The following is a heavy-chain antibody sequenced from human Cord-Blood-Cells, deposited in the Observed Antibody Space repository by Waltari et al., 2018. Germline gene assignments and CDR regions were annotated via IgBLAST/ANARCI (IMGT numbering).Heavy chain of an antibody. Sequence: QVQLVQSGAEVKKPGSSVKVSCKASGGTFSSYAISWVRQAPGPGLEWMGGIIPIFGTANYAQKFQGRVTITADESTSTAYMELSSLRSEDTAVYYCARGSTYYYGSGSYYYYYMDVWGKGTTVTVSS. D-gene: IGHD3-10*01. J-gene: IGHJ6*03. V-gene: IGHV1-69*01. CDR2: IIPIFGTA. CDR1: GGTFSSYA. CDR3: ARGSTYYYGSGSYYYYYMDV.